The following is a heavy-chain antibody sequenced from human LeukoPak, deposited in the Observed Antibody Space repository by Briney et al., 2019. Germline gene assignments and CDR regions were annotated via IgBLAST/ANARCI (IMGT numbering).Heavy chain of an antibody. Sequence: PGGSLRLSCAASGFTFSSSWMHWVRQAPGAGLVWVSRINPDVRSRSHADSGKGRFTIPRDNAKNTVYLQMNSLRAEDTAVYYCARGVGGDRDYWGQGTLVTVSS. J-gene: IGHJ4*02. CDR3: ARGVGGDRDY. CDR2: INPDVRSR. V-gene: IGHV3-74*01. CDR1: GFTFSSSW. D-gene: IGHD2-21*02.